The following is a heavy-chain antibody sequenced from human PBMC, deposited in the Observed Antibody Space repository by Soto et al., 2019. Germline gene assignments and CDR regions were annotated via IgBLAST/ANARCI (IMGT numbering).Heavy chain of an antibody. V-gene: IGHV3-74*01. CDR1: GFTFSSFR. J-gene: IGHJ4*02. Sequence: EVQLVESGGGLVQPGGSLRLSCAASGFTFSSFRMYWVRQAPGKGLVWVSHINGDGGSTTYADSVKGRFTVSRDNAKNTLYLQMSILRAEDTAVYYCAKGGDYGSVHYWGQGTLVTVSS. CDR3: AKGGDYGSVHY. CDR2: INGDGGST. D-gene: IGHD3-10*01.